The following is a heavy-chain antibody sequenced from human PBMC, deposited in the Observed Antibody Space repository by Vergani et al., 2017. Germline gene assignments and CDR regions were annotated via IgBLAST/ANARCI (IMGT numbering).Heavy chain of an antibody. J-gene: IGHJ6*03. D-gene: IGHD5-18*01. V-gene: IGHV3-13*05. CDR3: ARDPTEAMVYLYYYYYMDV. Sequence: EVQLVESGGGLVQPGGSLRLSCAASGFTFSSYDMHWVRQATGKGLEWVSAIGTAGDPYYPGSVKGRFTISRENAKNSLYLQMNSLRAGDTAVYYCARDPTEAMVYLYYYYYMDVWGKGTTVTVSS. CDR2: IGTAGDP. CDR1: GFTFSSYD.